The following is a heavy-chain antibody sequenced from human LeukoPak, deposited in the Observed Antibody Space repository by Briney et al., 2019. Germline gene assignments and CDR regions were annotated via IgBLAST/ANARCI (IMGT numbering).Heavy chain of an antibody. V-gene: IGHV3-23*01. J-gene: IGHJ4*02. CDR3: AKSLDYGGNRARLDF. CDR1: GFTFSNFG. D-gene: IGHD4-23*01. CDR2: VSGSGSTT. Sequence: GGSLRLSCAASGFTFSNFGMNWVRQAPGKGLEWVSAVSGSGSTTYYARSVKGRFTVSRDNSKNTLYLQMNSLRVDDTAVYYCAKSLDYGGNRARLDFWGQGTLVTVSS.